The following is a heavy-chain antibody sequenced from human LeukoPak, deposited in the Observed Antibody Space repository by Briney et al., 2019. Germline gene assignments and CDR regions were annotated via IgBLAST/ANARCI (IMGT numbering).Heavy chain of an antibody. CDR2: ISGSGST. D-gene: IGHD6-19*01. V-gene: IGHV3-23*01. Sequence: PGGPLGLSCAASGFTFSNHAMTWVRQAPGTGLEWVSAISGSGSTYYADSVKGRFTISRDISKNTLYLQMNSLRAEDTAVYYCAKGPLIEVAGTTWDHWGQGTLVTVSS. J-gene: IGHJ4*02. CDR1: GFTFSNHA. CDR3: AKGPLIEVAGTTWDH.